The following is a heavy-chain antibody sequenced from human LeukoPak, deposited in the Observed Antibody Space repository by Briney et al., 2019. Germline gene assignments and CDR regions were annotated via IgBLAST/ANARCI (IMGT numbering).Heavy chain of an antibody. D-gene: IGHD1-26*01. CDR2: IYYSGST. CDR1: GGSISSYY. CDR3: ARVPRANPHDAFDI. J-gene: IGHJ3*02. V-gene: IGHV4-59*01. Sequence: PSETLSLTCTVSGGSISSYYWSWIRQPPGKGLEWIGYIYYSGSTNYNPSLKSRVTISVDTSKNQFSLKLSSVTAADTAVYYCARVPRANPHDAFDIWGQGTMVTVSS.